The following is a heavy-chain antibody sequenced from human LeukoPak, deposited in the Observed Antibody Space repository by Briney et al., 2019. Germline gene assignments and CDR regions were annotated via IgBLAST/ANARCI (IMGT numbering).Heavy chain of an antibody. V-gene: IGHV3-74*01. Sequence: HAGGSLRLSCAAPGFTLNGYWMHWVRQAPGKGLVWVSRINSDGSTTSYADSVKGRFTISRDNSKNTLYLQMNSLRAEDTAVYFCARVATGSYDWFDPWGQGTLVTVSS. D-gene: IGHD3-10*01. CDR3: ARVATGSYDWFDP. CDR1: GFTLNGYW. J-gene: IGHJ5*02. CDR2: INSDGSTT.